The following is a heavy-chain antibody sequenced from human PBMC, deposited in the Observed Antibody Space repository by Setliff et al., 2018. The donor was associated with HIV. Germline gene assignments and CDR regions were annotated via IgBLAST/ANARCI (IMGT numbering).Heavy chain of an antibody. CDR3: VRDLARVIAH. D-gene: IGHD2-21*01. Sequence: HPGGSLRLSCAASGFTFSTYNMSWVRQTPGKGLEWVASVTPDGGDKYYANSMRGRFTISRDNGKNAVYLQMNSLTAEDTALYYCVRDLARVIAHWGQGTLVTVSS. CDR1: GFTFSTYN. V-gene: IGHV3-7*01. J-gene: IGHJ4*02. CDR2: VTPDGGDK.